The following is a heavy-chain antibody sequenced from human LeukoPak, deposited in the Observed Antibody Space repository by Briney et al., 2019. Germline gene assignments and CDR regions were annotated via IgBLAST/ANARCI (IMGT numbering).Heavy chain of an antibody. Sequence: PGGSLRLSCAASGFTFSSYAMHWVRQAPGKGLGYVSAISSNGGSTYYANSVKGRFTISRDNSKNTLYLQMGSLRAEDMAVYYCATNTNLDYWGQGTLVTVSS. V-gene: IGHV3-64*01. CDR1: GFTFSSYA. D-gene: IGHD2-8*01. J-gene: IGHJ4*02. CDR2: ISSNGGST. CDR3: ATNTNLDY.